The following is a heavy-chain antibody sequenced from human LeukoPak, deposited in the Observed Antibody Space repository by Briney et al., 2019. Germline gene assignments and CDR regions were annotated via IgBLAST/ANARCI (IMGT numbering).Heavy chain of an antibody. CDR1: GYTFTDCN. V-gene: IGHV1-2*02. D-gene: IGHD3-22*01. CDR2: INSNSGGT. CDR3: ARDVGQDNSGYRGWFDP. Sequence: GASVKVSCKASGYTFTDCNMHWVRQAPGHGLEWMGWINSNSGGTKYAQKFQGRVTMTRDTSVSTAYMELSRLRSDGTAVYYCARDVGQDNSGYRGWFDPWGQGTLVTVSS. J-gene: IGHJ5*02.